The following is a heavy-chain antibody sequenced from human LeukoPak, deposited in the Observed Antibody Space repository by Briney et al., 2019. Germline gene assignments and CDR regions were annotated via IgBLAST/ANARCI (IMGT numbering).Heavy chain of an antibody. Sequence: PGGSLRLSCAASGFTFSSYSMNWVRQAPGKGLEWVSSISSSSSYIYYADSVKGRFTISRDNSKNTLYLQMNSLRAEDTAVYYCAKVDSSYSHSYYYYMDVWGKGTTVTVSS. CDR2: ISSSSSYI. CDR3: AKVDSSYSHSYYYYMDV. J-gene: IGHJ6*03. D-gene: IGHD2-15*01. CDR1: GFTFSSYS. V-gene: IGHV3-21*01.